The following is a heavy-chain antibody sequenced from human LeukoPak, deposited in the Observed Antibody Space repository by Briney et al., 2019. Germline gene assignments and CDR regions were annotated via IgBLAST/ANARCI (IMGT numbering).Heavy chain of an antibody. D-gene: IGHD4-17*01. CDR2: IYYSGST. J-gene: IGHJ6*02. CDR1: GGSISSYY. CDR3: ARLGRDDYGDYSYYYYYGMDV. Sequence: SETLSLTCTVPGGSISSYYWSWVRQPPGKGLGWVGYIYYSGSTNYNPSLESRVNITVGTSKNQFSLKLSSVTAADKAVYYCARLGRDDYGDYSYYYYYGMDVWGQGTTVTVSS. V-gene: IGHV4-59*08.